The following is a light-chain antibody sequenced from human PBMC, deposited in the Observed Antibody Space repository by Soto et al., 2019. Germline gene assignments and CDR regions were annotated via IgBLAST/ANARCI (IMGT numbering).Light chain of an antibody. CDR2: GTS. CDR1: QSVSGTY. Sequence: EIGLSSPPGTLLFSLGEKATPSCRAGQSVSGTYSAWYQQKPGQAPGLLTYGTSNRAAGIPARFSGSGSGTDFSLTISRLEPEDFAVYYCQHYGSSPPDTFGQGTKLEIK. V-gene: IGKV3-20*01. CDR3: QHYGSSPPDT. J-gene: IGKJ2*01.